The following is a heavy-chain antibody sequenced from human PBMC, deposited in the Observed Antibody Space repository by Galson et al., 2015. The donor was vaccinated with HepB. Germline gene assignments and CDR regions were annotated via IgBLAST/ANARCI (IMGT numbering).Heavy chain of an antibody. CDR1: GFTFSSYA. V-gene: IGHV3-23*01. D-gene: IGHD6-19*01. Sequence: SLRLSCAASGFTFSSYAMSWVRQAPGKGLEWVSTISGSGGSTHYADSVKGRFTISRDNSKNTLHLQMYSLGAEDTAIYYCTKNSEGIAVAGITFDPWCQGTLVTVSS. J-gene: IGHJ5*02. CDR3: TKNSEGIAVAGITFDP. CDR2: ISGSGGST.